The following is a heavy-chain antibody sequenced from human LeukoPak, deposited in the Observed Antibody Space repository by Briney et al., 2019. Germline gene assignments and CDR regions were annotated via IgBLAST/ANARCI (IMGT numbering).Heavy chain of an antibody. CDR1: GGTFSSYA. CDR2: IIPIFGTA. Sequence: SVKVSCKASGGTFSSYAISWVRQAPGQGLEWMGGIIPIFGTANYAQKFQGRVTITADESTSTAYMELSSLRSEDTAVYYCARSYGSGSLDPDYWGQGTLVTVSS. D-gene: IGHD3-10*01. J-gene: IGHJ4*02. V-gene: IGHV1-69*01. CDR3: ARSYGSGSLDPDY.